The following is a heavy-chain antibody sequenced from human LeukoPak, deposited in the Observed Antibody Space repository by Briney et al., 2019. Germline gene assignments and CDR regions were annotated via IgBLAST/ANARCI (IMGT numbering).Heavy chain of an antibody. CDR2: ISYDGSNK. CDR1: GFTFSSYG. Sequence: GRSLRLSCAASGFTFSSYGMHWVRQAPGKGLEWVAVISYDGSNKYYADSVKGRFTISKDNSKNTLYLQMNSLRAEDTAVYYCAKGLRYFDFLSSVDYWGQGTLVTVSS. J-gene: IGHJ4*02. D-gene: IGHD3-9*01. V-gene: IGHV3-30*18. CDR3: AKGLRYFDFLSSVDY.